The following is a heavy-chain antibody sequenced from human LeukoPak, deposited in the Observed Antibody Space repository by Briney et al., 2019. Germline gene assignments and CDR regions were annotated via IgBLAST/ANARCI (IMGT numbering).Heavy chain of an antibody. V-gene: IGHV4-59*12. CDR2: TYYSGST. CDR3: ARDRKYQPPYYYYYYGMDV. J-gene: IGHJ6*02. CDR1: GGSISSYY. Sequence: SETLSLTCTVSGGSISSYYWSWIRQPPGKGLEWIGYTYYSGSTYYNPSLKSRVTISVDTSKNQFSLKLSSVTAADTAVYYCARDRKYQPPYYYYYYGMDVWGQGTTVTVSS. D-gene: IGHD2-2*01.